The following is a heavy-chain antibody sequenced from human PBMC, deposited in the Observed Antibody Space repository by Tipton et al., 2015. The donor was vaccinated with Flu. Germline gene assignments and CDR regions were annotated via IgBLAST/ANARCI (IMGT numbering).Heavy chain of an antibody. V-gene: IGHV3-74*01. J-gene: IGHJ4*02. CDR1: GFIFSGYW. CDR3: ARGGEYSSSSLDY. CDR2: INSDGISTTYSST. D-gene: IGHD6-6*01. Sequence: SLRFSCAASGFIFSGYWMHWVRQAPGKGLVWVSRINSDGISTTYSSTNYADSVKGRFTISRDNAKNTLYLQMNSLRADDTAVYYCARGGEYSSSSLDYWGQGTLVTASS.